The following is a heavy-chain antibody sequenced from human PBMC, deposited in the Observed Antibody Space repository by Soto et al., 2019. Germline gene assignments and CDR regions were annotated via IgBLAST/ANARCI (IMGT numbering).Heavy chain of an antibody. V-gene: IGHV3-23*01. J-gene: IGHJ4*02. CDR3: AKVSRGWWSIDY. CDR2: ISGSGGST. Sequence: GGSLRLSCAASGFTFSGYAMSWVRQAPGKGLEWVSAISGSGGSTYYADSVKGRFTISRDNSKNTLYLQMNSLRAEDTAVYYCAKVSRGWWSIDYWGQGTQVTVSS. CDR1: GFTFSGYA. D-gene: IGHD6-19*01.